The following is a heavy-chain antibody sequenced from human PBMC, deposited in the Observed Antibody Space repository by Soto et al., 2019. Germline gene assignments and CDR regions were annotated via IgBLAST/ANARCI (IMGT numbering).Heavy chain of an antibody. CDR1: GGSFSGYY. D-gene: IGHD2-2*01. Sequence: ASETLSLTCAVYGGSFSGYYWSWIRQPPGKGLEWIGEINHSGSTNYNPSLKSRVTISVDTSKNQFSLKLSSVTAADTAVYYCARAEYQRLYYYYGMNVWGQGTTVTVSS. CDR2: INHSGST. V-gene: IGHV4-34*01. CDR3: ARAEYQRLYYYYGMNV. J-gene: IGHJ6*02.